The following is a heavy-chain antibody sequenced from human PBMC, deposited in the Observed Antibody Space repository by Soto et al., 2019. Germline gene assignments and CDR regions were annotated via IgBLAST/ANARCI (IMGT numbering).Heavy chain of an antibody. D-gene: IGHD1-26*01. V-gene: IGHV1-69*13. CDR1: GGTFSSYA. CDR3: ARNRIVGATQDYFDY. Sequence: SVKVSCKASGGTFSSYAISWVRQAPGQGLEWMGGIIPIFGTANYAQKFQGRVTITADESTSTAYMELSSLRSEDTAVYYCARNRIVGATQDYFDYWGQGTLVTVSS. J-gene: IGHJ4*02. CDR2: IIPIFGTA.